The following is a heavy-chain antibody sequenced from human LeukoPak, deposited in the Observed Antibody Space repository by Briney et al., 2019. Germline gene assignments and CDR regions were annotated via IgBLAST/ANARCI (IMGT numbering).Heavy chain of an antibody. J-gene: IGHJ4*02. D-gene: IGHD3-10*01. CDR3: ARLGKTDYDSGSYWDY. CDR1: GGSFSGYY. Sequence: SETLSLTCAVYGGSFSGYYWSWIRQPPGKGLEWIGEINHSGSTNYNPSLKSRVTISVDTSKNQFSLKLSSVTAADTAVYYCARLGKTDYDSGSYWDYWGQGTLVTVSS. CDR2: INHSGST. V-gene: IGHV4-34*01.